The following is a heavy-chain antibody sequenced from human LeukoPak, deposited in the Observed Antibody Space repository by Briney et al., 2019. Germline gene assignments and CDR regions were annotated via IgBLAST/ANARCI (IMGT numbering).Heavy chain of an antibody. D-gene: IGHD1-26*01. J-gene: IGHJ4*02. CDR1: GLTFDDYG. CDR2: INWNGGST. V-gene: IGHV3-20*04. Sequence: PGGSLRLSCAASGLTFDDYGMSWVRQAPGKGLEWVSGINWNGGSTGYADSVKGRFTISRDNAKNSLYLQMNSLRAEDTALYCCARAMGATSPPSDYWGQGTLVTVSS. CDR3: ARAMGATSPPSDY.